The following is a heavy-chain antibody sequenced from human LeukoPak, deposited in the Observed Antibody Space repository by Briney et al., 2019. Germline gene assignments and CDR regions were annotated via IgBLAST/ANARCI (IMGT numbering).Heavy chain of an antibody. D-gene: IGHD3-10*01. Sequence: PGGSLRLSCAASGFSFSDFWMNWVRQAPGKGLEWVANIKQDGSEKYSLDSVRGRFTISRDNDKTSVYLQMDSLRAEDTAVYYCARVKFMVRGVNDYWGQGTLVTVSS. V-gene: IGHV3-7*01. CDR1: GFSFSDFW. CDR2: IKQDGSEK. J-gene: IGHJ4*02. CDR3: ARVKFMVRGVNDY.